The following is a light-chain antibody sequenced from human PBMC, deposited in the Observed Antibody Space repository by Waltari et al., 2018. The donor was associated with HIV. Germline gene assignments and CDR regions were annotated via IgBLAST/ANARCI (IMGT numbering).Light chain of an antibody. CDR2: RDN. CDR3: AAWDDRLSGL. CDR1: SSNIGLYH. J-gene: IGLJ2*01. Sequence: QSVLTQPPSASGTPGQRVTISCSGGSSNIGLYHVYWYQQFPGTAPKLLIYRDNQRPPGVHDRFSGSKSGTSAPLVISGLRSEDEADYYCAAWDDRLSGLFGGGTKVTVL. V-gene: IGLV1-47*01.